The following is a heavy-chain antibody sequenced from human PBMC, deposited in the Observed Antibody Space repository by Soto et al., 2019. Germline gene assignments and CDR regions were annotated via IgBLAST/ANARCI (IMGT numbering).Heavy chain of an antibody. J-gene: IGHJ3*02. CDR2: ISSNGNIR. Sequence: GGSLRLSSSASRFPFRGDAVHWVRQPPGKGLEDVSVISSNGNIRDYADSVRGRFTISRDNFKNTVYLQMSSLRVEDMAVYYCVVRGSAFDIWGQGTMVTVSS. CDR1: RFPFRGDA. D-gene: IGHD3-10*01. CDR3: VVRGSAFDI. V-gene: IGHV3-64D*08.